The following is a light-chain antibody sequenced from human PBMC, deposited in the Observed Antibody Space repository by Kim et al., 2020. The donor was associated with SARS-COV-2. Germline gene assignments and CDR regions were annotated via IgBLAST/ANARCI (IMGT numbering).Light chain of an antibody. Sequence: EVVLTQSPGPLALSPGERAALSCRASQSVSTTYLAWYQQKPGQAPRLLIYSASNRATGIPDRFSGSGSGTDFTLTISRLEPEDFAVYYCQQYGSSPWTFGQGTKVDIK. V-gene: IGKV3-20*01. CDR1: QSVSTTY. J-gene: IGKJ1*01. CDR2: SAS. CDR3: QQYGSSPWT.